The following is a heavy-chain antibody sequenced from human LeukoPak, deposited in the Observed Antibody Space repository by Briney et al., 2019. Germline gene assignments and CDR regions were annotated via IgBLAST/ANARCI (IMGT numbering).Heavy chain of an antibody. CDR2: IRTSGTNT. V-gene: IGHV3-48*04. CDR3: AKYGNLAAAGTGYFDY. D-gene: IGHD6-13*01. J-gene: IGHJ4*02. CDR1: GFTFSSFS. Sequence: GGSLRLSCAASGFTFSSFSMNWVRQAPGKGLEWVSYIRTSGTNTDYTGSVKGRFTISRDNAKNSLYLQMNSLRAEDTAVYYCAKYGNLAAAGTGYFDYWGQGTLVTVSS.